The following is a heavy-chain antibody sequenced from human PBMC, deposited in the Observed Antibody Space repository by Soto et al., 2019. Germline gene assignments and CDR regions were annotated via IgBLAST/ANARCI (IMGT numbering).Heavy chain of an antibody. V-gene: IGHV3-73*02. D-gene: IGHD1-26*01. J-gene: IGHJ4*02. CDR1: GYTFSDYA. CDR3: ARLWSEREPNFDY. Sequence: EVQLVESGGGLVQPGGSLKLSCAASGYTFSDYAMHWVRQASGKGLEWVGRIRSKANSYATVYAASVKGRFTISRDDSKNTAYLQMNSLKTEDTAVYYCARLWSEREPNFDYWGQGTLVSVSS. CDR2: IRSKANSYAT.